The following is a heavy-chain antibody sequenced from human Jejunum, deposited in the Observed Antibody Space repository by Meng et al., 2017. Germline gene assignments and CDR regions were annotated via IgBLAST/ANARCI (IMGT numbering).Heavy chain of an antibody. CDR2: ISTYNGQT. CDR3: ARDGVSYTMVRGPTY. CDR1: GDRFTSFC. D-gene: IGHD3-10*01. Sequence: VQQIESGAEVKKTGASLKVSCTAPGDRFTSFCCTWVGQAPGQGLEWMGWISTYNGQTNLAQKFQARVTMTTDTCTATVYMELRSLRSDDTAVYYCARDGVSYTMVRGPTYWGQGTLVTVSS. J-gene: IGHJ4*02. V-gene: IGHV1-18*01.